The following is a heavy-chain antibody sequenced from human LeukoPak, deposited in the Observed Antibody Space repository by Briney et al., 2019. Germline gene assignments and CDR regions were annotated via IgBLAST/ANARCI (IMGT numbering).Heavy chain of an antibody. CDR2: IIPIFGTA. D-gene: IGHD4-11*01. J-gene: IGHJ5*02. V-gene: IGHV1-69*05. CDR3: ARGRSNYGKPGLNWFDP. CDR1: GGTFSSYA. Sequence: SVKVSCKASGGTFSSYAISWVRQAPGQGLEWMGGIIPIFGTANYAQKFQGRVTITTDESTNTAYMELSSLRSEDTAVYYCARGRSNYGKPGLNWFDPWGKGTLVTVSS.